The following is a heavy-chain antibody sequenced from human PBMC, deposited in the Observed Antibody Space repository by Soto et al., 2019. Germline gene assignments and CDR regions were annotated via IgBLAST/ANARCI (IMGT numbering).Heavy chain of an antibody. J-gene: IGHJ4*02. Sequence: LTCTVSGGSVSSGSYYWSWIRQPPGKGLEWIGYIYYSGSTNYNPSLKSRVTISVDTSKNQFSLKLSSVTAADTAVYYCAREYSSSSSFDYWGQGTLVTVSS. V-gene: IGHV4-61*01. CDR2: IYYSGST. CDR3: AREYSSSSSFDY. CDR1: GGSVSSGSYY. D-gene: IGHD6-6*01.